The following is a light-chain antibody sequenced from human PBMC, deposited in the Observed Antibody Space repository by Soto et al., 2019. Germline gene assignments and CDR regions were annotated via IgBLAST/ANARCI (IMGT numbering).Light chain of an antibody. CDR3: QQYHKSVEIT. Sequence: EIVLTQSPDTLSLSPGERATLSCRASQSVRSSYLAWYQQKPGQAPSLLIHGASSRAPGIPDRFSGSGYGTDFPLTISRLEPEDFAVYYCQQYHKSVEITFGQGTRLEI. V-gene: IGKV3-20*01. CDR2: GAS. CDR1: QSVRSSY. J-gene: IGKJ5*01.